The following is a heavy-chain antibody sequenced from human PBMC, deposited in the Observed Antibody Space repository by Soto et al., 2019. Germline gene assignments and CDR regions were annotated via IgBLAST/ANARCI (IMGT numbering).Heavy chain of an antibody. CDR1: GYTFTSYD. D-gene: IGHD2-21*01. J-gene: IGHJ4*01. CDR3: ARDGLRHMKRPFYFEY. CDR2: MNPNSGNT. V-gene: IGHV1-8*01. Sequence: GASVKVSCKASGYTFTSYDINWVRQASGQGLEWMGWMNPNSGNTGYAQKFQGRVTMTRDTSTSTAYMELSSLRSEDTAVYYCARDGLRHMKRPFYFEYGGHGTLVTVSS.